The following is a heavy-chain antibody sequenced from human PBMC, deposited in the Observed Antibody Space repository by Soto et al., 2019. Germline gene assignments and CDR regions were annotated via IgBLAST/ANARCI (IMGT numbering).Heavy chain of an antibody. J-gene: IGHJ5*01. CDR3: ARRSAVGGNWFDS. V-gene: IGHV1-2*02. CDR1: GYSFTAYY. CDR2: IKPHSGDT. D-gene: IGHD3-16*01. Sequence: QVQLVQSGAEVKRPGASVKVSCKASGYSFTAYYIHWVRQAPGQGLECMGWIKPHSGDTGYTQKSQGRVTMTRDPSISTAYMELSSLRYDDTAMYYCARRSAVGGNWFDSWGQGTLVTVSS.